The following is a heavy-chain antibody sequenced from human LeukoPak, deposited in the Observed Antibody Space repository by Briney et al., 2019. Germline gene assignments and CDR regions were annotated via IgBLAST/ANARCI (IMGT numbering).Heavy chain of an antibody. J-gene: IGHJ4*02. CDR2: IIPIFGTA. CDR3: ARESVDFWSGYRLYYFDY. Sequence: EASVKVSCKASGGTFSSYAISWVRQAPGQGLEWMGGIIPIFGTANYAQKFQGRVTITADESTSTAYMELSSLRSEDAAVYYCARESVDFWSGYRLYYFDYWGQGTLVTVSS. D-gene: IGHD3-3*01. CDR1: GGTFSSYA. V-gene: IGHV1-69*13.